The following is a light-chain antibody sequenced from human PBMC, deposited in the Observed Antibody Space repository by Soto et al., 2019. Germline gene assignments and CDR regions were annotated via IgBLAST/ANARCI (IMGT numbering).Light chain of an antibody. CDR2: GAS. V-gene: IGKV1-39*01. CDR1: LRISKY. J-gene: IGKJ4*01. CDR3: QQSHSTPLT. Sequence: DIKLTQSPSSLSASLGDRVTITCRASLRISKYLNWYQQKPGKAPKLLIYGASTLQSGVPSSFSGSGSGTDFTLTITNLQPEDSATYFCQQSHSTPLTFGGGTNLEI.